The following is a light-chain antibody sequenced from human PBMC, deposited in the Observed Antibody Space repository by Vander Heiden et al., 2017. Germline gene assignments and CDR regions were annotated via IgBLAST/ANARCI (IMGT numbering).Light chain of an antibody. Sequence: IVMTQSPPTLSVSEGERATLSCRASQRIGNLLAWYQQRPGQAPRLLIYAASSRATGIPGRFSGSGSGTEFSLTISSLQSEDFAVYYCQQHHAWPLTFGGGTKVEIK. CDR2: AAS. V-gene: IGKV3-15*01. J-gene: IGKJ4*01. CDR3: QQHHAWPLT. CDR1: QRIGNL.